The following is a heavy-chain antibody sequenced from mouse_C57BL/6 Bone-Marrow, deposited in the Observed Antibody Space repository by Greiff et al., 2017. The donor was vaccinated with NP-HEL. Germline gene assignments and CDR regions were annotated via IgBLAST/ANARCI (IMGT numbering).Heavy chain of an antibody. CDR2: ISYDGSN. CDR1: GYSITSGYY. V-gene: IGHV3-6*01. CDR3: ARRRPYYYGSSYFDY. J-gene: IGHJ2*01. D-gene: IGHD1-1*01. Sequence: DVQLQESGPGLVKPSQSLSLTCSVTGYSITSGYYWNWIRQFPGNKLEWMGYISYDGSNNYNPSLKNRISITRDTSKNQFCLKLKSVTTEDTATYYCARRRPYYYGSSYFDYWGQGTTLTVSS.